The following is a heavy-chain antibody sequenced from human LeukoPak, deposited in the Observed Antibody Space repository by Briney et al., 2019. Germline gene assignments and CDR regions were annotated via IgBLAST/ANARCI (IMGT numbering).Heavy chain of an antibody. Sequence: PGGSLRLSCAASGFTFSDYYMSWIRQAPGKGLEWVSYISSSGSTIYYADSVKGRFTISRDNAKNSLYLQMNSLRAEDTAVYYCARDERITIFHLVRGGYYFDYWGQGTLVTVSS. CDR2: ISSSGSTI. V-gene: IGHV3-11*01. D-gene: IGHD3-9*01. CDR1: GFTFSDYY. CDR3: ARDERITIFHLVRGGYYFDY. J-gene: IGHJ4*02.